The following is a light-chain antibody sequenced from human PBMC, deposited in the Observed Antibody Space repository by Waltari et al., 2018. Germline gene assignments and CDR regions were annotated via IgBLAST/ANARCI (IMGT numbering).Light chain of an antibody. Sequence: EIVLTQSPGTLSLYPGERATLACRASQSVSSSYLAWYQQKPGQAPRLLIYGASSRATGIPDRFSGSGSGTDFTLTISRLEPEDFAVYYCQQYGSSLEFTFGPGTKVDIK. V-gene: IGKV3-20*01. CDR3: QQYGSSLEFT. CDR2: GAS. J-gene: IGKJ3*01. CDR1: QSVSSSY.